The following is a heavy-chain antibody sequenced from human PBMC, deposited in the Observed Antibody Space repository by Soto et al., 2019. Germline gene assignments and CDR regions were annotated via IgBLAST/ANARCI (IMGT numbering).Heavy chain of an antibody. D-gene: IGHD2-15*01. Sequence: LTCAISGDRVSSNSAAWNWIRQSPSRGLEWLGRTYYRSKWYNDYAVSVKSRITINPDTSKNQFSLQLNSVTPADTAVYYCARSGQYCSGGSCYSGLGDWFDPWGQGTLVTVSS. CDR3: ARSGQYCSGGSCYSGLGDWFDP. CDR1: GDRVSSNSAA. J-gene: IGHJ5*02. CDR2: TYYRSKWYN. V-gene: IGHV6-1*01.